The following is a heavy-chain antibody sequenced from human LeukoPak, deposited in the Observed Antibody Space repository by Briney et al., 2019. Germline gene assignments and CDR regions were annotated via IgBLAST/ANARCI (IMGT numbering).Heavy chain of an antibody. D-gene: IGHD3-10*01. CDR3: ARESEPPAYGSGSYWFDP. Sequence: PGRSLRLSCAASGFTFSSYGMHWVRQAPGKGLEWVAVIWYDGSNKYYADSVKGRFTISRDNSKNTLYLQMNSLRAEDTAVYYCARESEPPAYGSGSYWFDPWGQGTLVTVSS. CDR2: IWYDGSNK. J-gene: IGHJ5*02. CDR1: GFTFSSYG. V-gene: IGHV3-33*01.